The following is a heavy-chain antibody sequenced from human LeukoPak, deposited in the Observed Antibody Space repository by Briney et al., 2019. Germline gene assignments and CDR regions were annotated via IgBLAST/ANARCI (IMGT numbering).Heavy chain of an antibody. CDR3: ARDPYYDYVWGSYDY. D-gene: IGHD3-16*01. J-gene: IGHJ4*02. V-gene: IGHV1-18*01. CDR1: GYTFTSYG. CDR2: ISAYNGNT. Sequence: GASVKVSCKASGYTFTSYGISWVRQAPGQGLEWMGWISAYNGNTNYAQKLQGRVTMTTDTSTSTAYMELRSLRSDDTAVYYCARDPYYDYVWGSYDYWGQGTLVTVSS.